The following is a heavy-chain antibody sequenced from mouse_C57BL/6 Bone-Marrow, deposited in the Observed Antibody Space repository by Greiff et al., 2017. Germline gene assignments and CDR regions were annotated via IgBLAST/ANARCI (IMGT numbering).Heavy chain of an antibody. V-gene: IGHV5-6*01. CDR3: ARQGTGTDY. J-gene: IGHJ2*01. Sequence: EVKLMESGGDLVKPGGSLKLSCAASGFTFSSYGLSLVRQTPDKRLEWVATISSGGSYTYYPDSVKGRFTISRDNAKNTLYLQMSSLKSEDTAMYYCARQGTGTDYWGQGTTLTVSS. D-gene: IGHD4-1*01. CDR2: ISSGGSYT. CDR1: GFTFSSYG.